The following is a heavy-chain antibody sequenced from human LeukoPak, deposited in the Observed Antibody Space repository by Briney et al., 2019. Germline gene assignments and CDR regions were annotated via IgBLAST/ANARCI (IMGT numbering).Heavy chain of an antibody. CDR2: ISWNSGSI. D-gene: IGHD2-15*01. Sequence: AGRSLRLSCAASGFTFDNYAMHWVRQVPGKGLEWVSGISWNSGSIVYVDSVKGRFTISRDNAKNSLYLQMDSLRPEDMALYYCVKAVFFGFCRVGSCSAHFDYWGQGTLVTVSS. CDR3: VKAVFFGFCRVGSCSAHFDY. V-gene: IGHV3-9*03. CDR1: GFTFDNYA. J-gene: IGHJ4*02.